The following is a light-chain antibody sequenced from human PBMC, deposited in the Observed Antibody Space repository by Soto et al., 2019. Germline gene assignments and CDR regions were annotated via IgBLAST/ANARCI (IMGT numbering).Light chain of an antibody. CDR2: DVS. CDR3: SSFTSSSTYV. V-gene: IGLV2-14*01. CDR1: SSDVGGYNF. Sequence: QSALTQPASVSGSPGQSVTISCTGTSSDVGGYNFVSWYQQHPGKAPKLMIYDVSNRPSGVSNRFAGSKSGNTASLTISLLQAEDEADYYCSSFTSSSTYVFGTGTKLTVL. J-gene: IGLJ1*01.